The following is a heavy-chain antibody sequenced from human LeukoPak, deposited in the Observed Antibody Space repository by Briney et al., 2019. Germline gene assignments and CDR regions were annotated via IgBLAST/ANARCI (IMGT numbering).Heavy chain of an antibody. CDR3: AKDLMHSAFDY. CDR2: INEDGSIT. Sequence: GGSLRLSCAASGYTFSTYWMHWVRPGPGKGLVWVSRINEDGSITSYADSVRGRFTISRDNSKNTLYLQMNSLRAEDTAVYYCAKDLMHSAFDYWGQGTLVTVSS. CDR1: GYTFSTYW. V-gene: IGHV3-74*01. J-gene: IGHJ4*02.